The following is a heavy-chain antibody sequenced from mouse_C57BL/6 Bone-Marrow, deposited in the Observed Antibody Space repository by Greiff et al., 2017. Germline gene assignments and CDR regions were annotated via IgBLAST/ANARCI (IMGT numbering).Heavy chain of an antibody. J-gene: IGHJ2*01. CDR1: GYAFSSYW. CDR2: IYPGDGDT. Sequence: VQLQQSGAELVKPGASVKISCKASGYAFSSYWMNWVKQRPGKGLEWIGQIYPGDGDTNYNGKFKGKATLTADKSSSTAYMQLSSLTSEDSAVYFCARERSSGYVLDYWGQGTTLTVSS. CDR3: ARERSSGYVLDY. V-gene: IGHV1-80*01. D-gene: IGHD3-2*02.